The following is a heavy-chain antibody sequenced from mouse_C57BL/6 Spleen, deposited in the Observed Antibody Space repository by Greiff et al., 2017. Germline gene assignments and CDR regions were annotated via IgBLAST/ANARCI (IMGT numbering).Heavy chain of an antibody. Sequence: EVKLMESGGGLVQPGGSMKLSCVASGFTFSNYWMNWVRQSPEKGLEWVAQIRLKSDNYATHYAESVKGRFTISRDDSKSSVYLQMNNLRAEDTGIYYCTATGTRYFDVWGTGTTVTVSS. CDR2: IRLKSDNYAT. CDR1: GFTFSNYW. CDR3: TATGTRYFDV. V-gene: IGHV6-3*01. J-gene: IGHJ1*03. D-gene: IGHD4-1*02.